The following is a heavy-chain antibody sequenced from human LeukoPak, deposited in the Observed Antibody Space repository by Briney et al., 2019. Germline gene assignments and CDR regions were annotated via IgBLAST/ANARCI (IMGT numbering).Heavy chain of an antibody. CDR3: ARYCGSSSCSTFSSCFGMDV. CDR1: KSTFSSYT. V-gene: IGHV3-23*01. D-gene: IGHD2-2*01. J-gene: IGHJ6*02. CDR2: ISASGTT. Sequence: GGSLRLSCASSKSTFSSYTMAWVRQAPGKGLEWVSLISASGTTYNADSVKGRFTISTDSSRTTLFLQMNSLRADDTARYYCARYCGSSSCSTFSSCFGMDVWGLGTTVTVSS.